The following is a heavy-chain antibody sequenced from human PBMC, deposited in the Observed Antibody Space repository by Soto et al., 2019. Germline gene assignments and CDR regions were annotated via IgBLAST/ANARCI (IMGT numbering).Heavy chain of an antibody. CDR3: ARERLYYYDSSGYFYAFYI. D-gene: IGHD3-22*01. CDR1: GGSISSGGYY. J-gene: IGHJ3*02. Sequence: LSLTCTVSGGSISSGGYYWSWIRQHPGKGLEWIGYIYYSGSTYYNPSLKSRVTISVDTSKNQFSLKLSSVTAADTAVYYCARERLYYYDSSGYFYAFYIWGQGTMVTVSS. V-gene: IGHV4-31*03. CDR2: IYYSGST.